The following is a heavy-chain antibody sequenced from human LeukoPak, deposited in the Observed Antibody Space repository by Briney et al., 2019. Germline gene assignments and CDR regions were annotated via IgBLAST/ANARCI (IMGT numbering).Heavy chain of an antibody. CDR2: IYYSGST. CDR3: ARSSSXXXXXRGLFDY. V-gene: IGHV4-59*08. CDR1: GGSISSYY. Sequence: PSETLSLTCTVSGGSISSYYWSWIRQPPGKGLEWXXYIYYSGSTNXNPSLKSRVTISVDTSKNQFSLKLSSVTAADTAVYYCARSSSXXXXXRGLFDYWGQGTLVTVSS. J-gene: IGHJ4*02.